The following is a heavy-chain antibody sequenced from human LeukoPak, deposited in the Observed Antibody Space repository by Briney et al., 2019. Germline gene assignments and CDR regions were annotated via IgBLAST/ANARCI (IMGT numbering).Heavy chain of an antibody. CDR3: ARLEDSSGYFYYFDY. CDR2: IYSGGST. V-gene: IGHV3-53*01. J-gene: IGHJ4*02. D-gene: IGHD3-22*01. Sequence: GGSLRLSCAASGFIVSSNYMSWVRQAPGKGLEWVSVIYSGGSTYYADSVKGRFTISRDNSKNTLYLQMNSLRAEDTAVYYCARLEDSSGYFYYFDYWGQGTLVTVSS. CDR1: GFIVSSNY.